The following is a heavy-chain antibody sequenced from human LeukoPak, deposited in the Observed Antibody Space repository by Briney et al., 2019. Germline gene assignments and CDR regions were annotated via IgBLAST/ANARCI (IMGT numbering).Heavy chain of an antibody. Sequence: GASVKVSCKASGGTFSSYAISWVRQAPGQGLEWMGRIIPILGIANYAQKFQGRVTITADKSTSTAYMELSSLRSEDTAVYYCARDDGSSSENAFDVWGQGTMVTVSS. V-gene: IGHV1-69*04. CDR2: IIPILGIA. CDR3: ARDDGSSSENAFDV. D-gene: IGHD6-6*01. CDR1: GGTFSSYA. J-gene: IGHJ3*01.